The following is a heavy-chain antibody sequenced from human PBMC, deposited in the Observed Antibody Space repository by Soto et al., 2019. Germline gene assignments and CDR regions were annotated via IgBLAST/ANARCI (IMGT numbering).Heavy chain of an antibody. V-gene: IGHV3-48*03. CDR1: GFTFSSYE. J-gene: IGHJ4*02. CDR2: ISSSGSTI. Sequence: GGSLRLSCAASGFTFSSYEMNWVRQAPGKGLEWVSYISSSGSTIYYADSVKGRFTISRDNAKNSLYLQMNSLRAEDTAVYYCARAYYYDSSGYPFDYCGQGPMFTVSS. D-gene: IGHD3-22*01. CDR3: ARAYYYDSSGYPFDY.